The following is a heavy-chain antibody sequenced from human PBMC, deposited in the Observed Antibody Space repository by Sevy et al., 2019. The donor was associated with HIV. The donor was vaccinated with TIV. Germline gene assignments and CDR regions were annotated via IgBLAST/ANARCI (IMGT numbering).Heavy chain of an antibody. Sequence: GGSLRLSCAASGFTFSHYYMSWIRQAPGKGLEWVSYISSSGNTIYYTDSVKGRFTISRDNAKNSLYLQMDSLRAEDTAVYYCARDPTYYFWSGYYTGWFDPRGQGTLVTVSS. J-gene: IGHJ5*02. CDR3: ARDPTYYFWSGYYTGWFDP. D-gene: IGHD3-3*01. V-gene: IGHV3-11*01. CDR1: GFTFSHYY. CDR2: ISSSGNTI.